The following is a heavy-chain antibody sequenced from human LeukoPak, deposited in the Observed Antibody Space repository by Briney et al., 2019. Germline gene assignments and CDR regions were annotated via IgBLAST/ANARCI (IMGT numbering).Heavy chain of an antibody. CDR3: AKVVDSNDAFDI. CDR1: GGSFSGYY. V-gene: IGHV4-34*01. D-gene: IGHD2-15*01. J-gene: IGHJ3*02. CDR2: INHSGST. Sequence: SETLSLTCAVYGGSFSGYYWSWIRQPPGKGLEWIGEINHSGSTNYNPSLKSRVTISVDTSKNQFSLKLSSVTAADTAAYYCAKVVDSNDAFDIWGQGTMVTVSS.